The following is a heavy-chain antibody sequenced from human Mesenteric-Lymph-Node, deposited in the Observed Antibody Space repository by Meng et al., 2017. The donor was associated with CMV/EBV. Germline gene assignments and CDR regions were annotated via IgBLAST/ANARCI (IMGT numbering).Heavy chain of an antibody. Sequence: SVKVSCKAAGGTFSSYAISWVRQAPGQGLEGMGGIIPILGIANYAQKFQGRVTITADKSTSTAYMELSSLRSEDTAVYYCASDDSLVPAAISWSSGPDYWGQGTLVTVSS. CDR3: ASDDSLVPAAISWSSGPDY. D-gene: IGHD2-2*02. CDR2: IIPILGIA. V-gene: IGHV1-69*10. J-gene: IGHJ4*02. CDR1: GGTFSSYA.